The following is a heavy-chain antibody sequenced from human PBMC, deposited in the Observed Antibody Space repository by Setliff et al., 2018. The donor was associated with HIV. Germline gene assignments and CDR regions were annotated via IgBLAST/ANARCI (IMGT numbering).Heavy chain of an antibody. CDR2: ISGSGGST. CDR1: GFTFSSYA. J-gene: IGHJ4*02. CDR3: AKVLYYDYVWGSYDPLYYFDS. Sequence: PGGSLRLSCAASGFTFSSYAMSWVRQAPGKGLEWVSAISGSGGSTYYADSVKGRFTISRDNSKNTLYLQMNSLRAEDTAVYYCAKVLYYDYVWGSYDPLYYFDSWGQGTLVTVSS. D-gene: IGHD3-16*01. V-gene: IGHV3-23*01.